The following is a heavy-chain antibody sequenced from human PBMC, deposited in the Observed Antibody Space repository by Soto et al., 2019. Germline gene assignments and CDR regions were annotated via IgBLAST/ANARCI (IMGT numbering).Heavy chain of an antibody. V-gene: IGHV3-33*01. Sequence: QVKLVESGGGVVQPGRSLRLSCAASGFTFSNHGMHWVRQAPGKGLEWVTVIWYDGTNRFYADSVKGRFTISRDISENTVFLQMNSLRAEDTAVYCCARESSSGRRDRIDYWGQGTLVTVSS. J-gene: IGHJ4*02. CDR3: ARESSSGRRDRIDY. CDR1: GFTFSNHG. D-gene: IGHD6-19*01. CDR2: IWYDGTNR.